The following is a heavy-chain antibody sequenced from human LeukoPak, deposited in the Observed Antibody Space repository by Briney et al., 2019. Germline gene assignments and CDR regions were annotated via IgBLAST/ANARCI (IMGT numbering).Heavy chain of an antibody. J-gene: IGHJ2*01. CDR2: TSGRGDIK. D-gene: IGHD6-13*01. CDR1: GFTFSSYA. Sequence: HPGGSLRLSCAASGFTFSSYAISWVRQAPGKGLEWVPATSGRGDIKYSVYSVKGRYTISRDNSQKTFCLHKNSLRAEDTAVYYCAKDAPAAVMGYFDLWGRGALVSVSS. CDR3: AKDAPAAVMGYFDL. V-gene: IGHV3-23*01.